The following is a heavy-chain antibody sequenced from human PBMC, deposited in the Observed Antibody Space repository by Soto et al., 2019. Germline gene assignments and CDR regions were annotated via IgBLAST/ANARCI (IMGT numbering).Heavy chain of an antibody. V-gene: IGHV3-48*02. CDR1: GFTFSSYS. CDR3: ARVPQYYDSSGYGY. Sequence: EVQLVESGGGLVQPGGSLRLSCAASGFTFSSYSMNWVRQAPGKGLEWVSYISSSSSTIYYADSVKGRFTISRDNAKNSLYLQMNSLRDEDTAVYYCARVPQYYDSSGYGYWGQGTLFTVSS. CDR2: ISSSSSTI. D-gene: IGHD3-22*01. J-gene: IGHJ4*02.